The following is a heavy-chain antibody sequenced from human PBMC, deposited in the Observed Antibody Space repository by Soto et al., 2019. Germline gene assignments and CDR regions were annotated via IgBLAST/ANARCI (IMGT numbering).Heavy chain of an antibody. Sequence: ASVKVSCKASGYTFTNYGISWVRQAPGQGLEWMGWINVYNGNTKYSQKFQGRVTITRDTSASTAYMELSSLRSEDTAVYYCARGYGGPIGWFDPWGQGTLVTVSS. CDR3: ARGYGGPIGWFDP. J-gene: IGHJ5*02. D-gene: IGHD3-16*01. V-gene: IGHV1-18*01. CDR2: INVYNGNT. CDR1: GYTFTNYG.